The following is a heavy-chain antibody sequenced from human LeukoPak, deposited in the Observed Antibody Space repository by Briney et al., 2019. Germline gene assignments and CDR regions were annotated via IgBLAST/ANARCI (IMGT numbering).Heavy chain of an antibody. CDR2: IYYSGST. J-gene: IGHJ6*02. Sequence: PSQTLSLTCTVSGGSISSGDYYWSWIRQPPGKGLEWIGYIYYSGSTYYNPSLKSRVTISVDTSKNQFSLKLSSVAAADTAVYYCARAPLLWFGELWAPPGMDVWGQGTTVTVSS. V-gene: IGHV4-30-4*01. CDR3: ARAPLLWFGELWAPPGMDV. CDR1: GGSISSGDYY. D-gene: IGHD3-10*01.